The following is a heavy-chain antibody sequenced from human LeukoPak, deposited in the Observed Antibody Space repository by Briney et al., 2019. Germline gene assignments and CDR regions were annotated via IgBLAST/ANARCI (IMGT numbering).Heavy chain of an antibody. D-gene: IGHD1-26*01. CDR3: ARDLMEGWELLLGDAFDI. J-gene: IGHJ3*02. CDR2: ISSSSSYI. V-gene: IGHV3-21*01. Sequence: PGGSLRLSCAASGFTFSSYSMNWVRQAPGKGLEWVSSISSSSSYIYYADSVKGRFTISRDNAKNSLYLQMNSLRAEDTAVYYCARDLMEGWELLLGDAFDIWGQGTMVTVSS. CDR1: GFTFSSYS.